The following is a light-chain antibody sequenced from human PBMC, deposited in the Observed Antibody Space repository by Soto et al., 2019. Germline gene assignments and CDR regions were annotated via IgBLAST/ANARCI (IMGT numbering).Light chain of an antibody. V-gene: IGKV1-33*01. J-gene: IGKJ4*01. CDR2: DAS. CDR3: QQYDSVPVT. Sequence: DIHMTQSPSSLSASIGYIFTITCQASQDIRNYLNWYQKKEVKAPKLLIYDASTLETGVPSRLSGSGYRTGFTFTIVSLKPEDIGPYYCQQYDSVPVTFGGGTKVDIK. CDR1: QDIRNY.